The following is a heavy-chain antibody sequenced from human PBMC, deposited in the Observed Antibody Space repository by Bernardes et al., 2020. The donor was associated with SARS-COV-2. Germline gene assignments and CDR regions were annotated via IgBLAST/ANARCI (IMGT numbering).Heavy chain of an antibody. V-gene: IGHV1-18*01. CDR2: ISAYNGNT. CDR1: GYTFTSYG. D-gene: IGHD3-3*01. Sequence: ASVKVSCKASGYTFTSYGISWVRQAPGQGLEWMGWISAYNGNTNYAQKLQGRVTMTTDTSTSTAYMELRSLRSDDTAVYYCARAGLRFLEWLSTDNWFDPWGQGTLVTVSS. J-gene: IGHJ5*02. CDR3: ARAGLRFLEWLSTDNWFDP.